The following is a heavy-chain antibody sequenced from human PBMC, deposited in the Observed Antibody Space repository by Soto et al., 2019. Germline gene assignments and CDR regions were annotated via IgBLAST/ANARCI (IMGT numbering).Heavy chain of an antibody. J-gene: IGHJ5*02. CDR3: EKTSKFVGATTWFDP. Sequence: PGGSLRLSCAASGFTFSSYAMSWVRQAPGKGLEWVSAISGSGGSTYYADSVKGRFTISRDNSKNTLYLQMNSLRAEDTAVYYCEKTSKFVGATTWFDPWGQGTLVTVYS. CDR2: ISGSGGST. D-gene: IGHD1-26*01. V-gene: IGHV3-23*01. CDR1: GFTFSSYA.